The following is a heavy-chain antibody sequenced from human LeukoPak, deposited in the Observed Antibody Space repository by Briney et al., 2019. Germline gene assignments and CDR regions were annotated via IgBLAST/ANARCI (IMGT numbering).Heavy chain of an antibody. CDR3: ARDRDPYCSGGSCLQGHY. J-gene: IGHJ4*02. CDR1: GCTFTSYG. D-gene: IGHD2-15*01. V-gene: IGHV1-18*01. CDR2: ISAYNVNT. Sequence: GSSVKVSCKASGCTFTSYGISWVRQAPGQGLEWRGWISAYNVNTNYAQKLQGRVTMTIDTSTSTAYMELRSLRSDDTAVYYCARDRDPYCSGGSCLQGHYWGQGTLVTVSS.